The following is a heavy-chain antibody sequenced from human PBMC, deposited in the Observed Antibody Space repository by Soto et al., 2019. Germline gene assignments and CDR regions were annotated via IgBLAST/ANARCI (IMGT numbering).Heavy chain of an antibody. CDR3: ARHNYYGSGSYYNIGSLIPSYYYYYGMDV. CDR2: IYYSGST. J-gene: IGHJ6*02. D-gene: IGHD3-10*01. CDR1: GGSICSYY. Sequence: SETLSLTCTVSGGSICSYYWSWIRQPPGKGLEWIGYIYYSGSTNYNPSLKSRVTISVDTSKNQFSLKLSSVTAADTAVYYCARHNYYGSGSYYNIGSLIPSYYYYYGMDVWGQGTTVTVSS. V-gene: IGHV4-59*01.